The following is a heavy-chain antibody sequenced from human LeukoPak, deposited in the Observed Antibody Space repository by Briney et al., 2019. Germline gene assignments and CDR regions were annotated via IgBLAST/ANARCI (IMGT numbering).Heavy chain of an antibody. CDR1: GFSFNNYA. D-gene: IGHD3-16*02. CDR3: ARVPLGELSFLDY. J-gene: IGHJ4*02. V-gene: IGHV3-11*04. CDR2: ISSSGNTI. Sequence: GGSLRLSCAASGFSFNNYAMSWVRQAPGKGLEWVSYISSSGNTIYYADSVKGRFTISRDNAKNSLYLQMNSLRAEDTAVYYCARVPLGELSFLDYWGQGTLVTVSS.